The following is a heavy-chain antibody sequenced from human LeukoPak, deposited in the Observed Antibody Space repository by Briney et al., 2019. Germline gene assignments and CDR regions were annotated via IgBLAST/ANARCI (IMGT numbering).Heavy chain of an antibody. CDR1: GFTFSSYW. J-gene: IGHJ5*02. V-gene: IGHV3-74*01. Sequence: PGGSLRLSCAASGFTFSSYWMHWVRQAPGKGLVWVSRIKSDGSITFYADSVKGRFTISRDNAKNTLYLQMNSLRVEDTAVYYCVRSDWFDPWGQGTLVIVSP. CDR2: IKSDGSIT. CDR3: VRSDWFDP.